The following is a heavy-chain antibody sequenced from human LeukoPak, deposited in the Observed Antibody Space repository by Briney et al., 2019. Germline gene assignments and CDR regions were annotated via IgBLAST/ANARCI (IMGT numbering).Heavy chain of an antibody. D-gene: IGHD1-20*01. V-gene: IGHV3-7*01. Sequence: PGGSLRLSCAASGLTFSGYWMSWVRQAPGKGLEWVANIKQDGSEKYYVDSVKGRFTISRDNAKNSLYLQMNSLRVEDTAVYHCASGNWNDRAFDIWGQGTMVIVSS. CDR1: GLTFSGYW. J-gene: IGHJ3*02. CDR3: ASGNWNDRAFDI. CDR2: IKQDGSEK.